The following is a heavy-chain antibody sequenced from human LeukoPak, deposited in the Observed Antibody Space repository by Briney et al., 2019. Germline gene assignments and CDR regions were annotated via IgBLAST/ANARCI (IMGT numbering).Heavy chain of an antibody. V-gene: IGHV1-69*13. Sequence: ASVKVSCKASGGTFSSYAISWVRQAPGQGLEWMGGIIPIFGTANYAQKFQGRVTITADESTSTAYMELSSLRSEDTAVYYCATGLSGSYAYYSFDYWGQGTLVTVSS. D-gene: IGHD1-26*01. CDR1: GGTFSSYA. J-gene: IGHJ4*02. CDR2: IIPIFGTA. CDR3: ATGLSGSYAYYSFDY.